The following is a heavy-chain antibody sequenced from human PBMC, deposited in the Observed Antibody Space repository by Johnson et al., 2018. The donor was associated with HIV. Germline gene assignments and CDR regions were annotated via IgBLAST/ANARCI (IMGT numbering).Heavy chain of an antibody. CDR1: GFIFSSYG. Sequence: VQLVESGGGVVQPGRSLRLSCAASGFIFSSYGMHWVRQAPGKGLEWVSGINWNGGSTGYADSVKGRFTISRDNAKNSLYLQMNSLRAEDTALYYCARDPTIAWDLKGDAFDIWGQGTMVTVSS. V-gene: IGHV3-20*04. J-gene: IGHJ3*02. CDR3: ARDPTIAWDLKGDAFDI. D-gene: IGHD1-26*01. CDR2: INWNGGST.